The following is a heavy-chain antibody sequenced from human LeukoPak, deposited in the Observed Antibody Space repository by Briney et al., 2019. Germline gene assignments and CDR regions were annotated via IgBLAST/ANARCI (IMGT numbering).Heavy chain of an antibody. CDR1: GGSLSTYY. CDR2: IFNSGTV. J-gene: IGHJ5*02. D-gene: IGHD1-14*01. CDR3: SREWGISGRFDP. Sequence: PSETLSLTCTVSGGSLSTYYWSWIRQSPTKGLEWIGYIFNSGTVSYNPSLKRRVTISAHTAKNQFSLRLTSVTDADTAIYYCSREWGISGRFDPWGQGTLVTVSS. V-gene: IGHV4-4*08.